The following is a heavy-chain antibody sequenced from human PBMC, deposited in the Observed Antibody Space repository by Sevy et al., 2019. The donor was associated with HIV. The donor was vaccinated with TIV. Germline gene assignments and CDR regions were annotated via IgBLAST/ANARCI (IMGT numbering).Heavy chain of an antibody. V-gene: IGHV3-23*01. CDR3: AKDGYKPSVGDENYYYYDMDV. J-gene: IGHJ6*03. D-gene: IGHD1-20*01. CDR2: ISGSGGST. CDR1: GFTFNSYA. Sequence: GGSLRLSCAASGFTFNSYAMSWVRQAPGKGLEWVSAISGSGGSTYYADSVKGRFTISRDNSKNTLYLQVISLRAEDTALYYCAKDGYKPSVGDENYYYYDMDVWGKGTTVTVSS.